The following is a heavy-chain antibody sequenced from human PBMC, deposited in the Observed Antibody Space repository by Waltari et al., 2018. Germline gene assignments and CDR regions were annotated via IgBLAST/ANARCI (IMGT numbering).Heavy chain of an antibody. D-gene: IGHD1-26*01. CDR2: INPSRGDT. Sequence: QVQLVQSGAEVKKPGASVKVSCKSSGYTFTDYYIHWVRQAPGQGLEWRGWINPSRGDTIYAQKLQGRVTMTRDTSITTAYMDLSSLISDDTAIYYCARGSGSNAGYWGQGTLVTVSS. CDR1: GYTFTDYY. V-gene: IGHV1-2*02. J-gene: IGHJ4*02. CDR3: ARGSGSNAGY.